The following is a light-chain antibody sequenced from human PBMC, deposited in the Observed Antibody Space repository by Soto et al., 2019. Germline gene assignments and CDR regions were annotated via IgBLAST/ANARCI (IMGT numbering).Light chain of an antibody. CDR1: SSDFGDWNY. CDR3: SSYAGNRKLV. CDR2: EVT. Sequence: QSALTQPPSASGSPGQSVTISCTGASSDFGDWNYVSWYQQHPGKAPKLIIYEVTKRPSGVPDRFSGSKSGNTASLTVSGLQAEDEADYYCSSYAGNRKLVFGGGTKLTVL. J-gene: IGLJ2*01. V-gene: IGLV2-8*01.